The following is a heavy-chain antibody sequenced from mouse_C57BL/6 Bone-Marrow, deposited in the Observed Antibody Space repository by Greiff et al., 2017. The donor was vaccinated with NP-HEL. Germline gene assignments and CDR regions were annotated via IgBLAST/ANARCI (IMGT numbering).Heavy chain of an antibody. D-gene: IGHD1-1*01. Sequence: QVQLKQSGPELVKPGASVKISCKASGYAFSSSWMNWVKQRPGKGLEWIGRIYPGDGDTNYNGKFKGKATLTADKSSSTAYMQLSSLTSEDSAVYFCARSIATVGAMGNYPMDHCGQGTSATVSP. CDR3: ARSIATVGAMGNYPMDH. CDR2: IYPGDGDT. V-gene: IGHV1-82*01. CDR1: GYAFSSSW. J-gene: IGHJ4*01.